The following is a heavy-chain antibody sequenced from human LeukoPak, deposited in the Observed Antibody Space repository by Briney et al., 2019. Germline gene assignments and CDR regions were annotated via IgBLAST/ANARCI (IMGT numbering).Heavy chain of an antibody. D-gene: IGHD2-8*01. V-gene: IGHV4-59*01. J-gene: IGHJ3*02. CDR2: IYYSGST. CDR1: GDSIRSYY. CDR3: ALMTNYGFDI. Sequence: SETLSLTCTVSGDSIRSYYWSWIRQPPGKGLEWIGYIYYSGSTNYNPSLKSRVTISVDTSKNQFSVKLSSVTAADSAVYYCALMTNYGFDIWGQGNMVNVSS.